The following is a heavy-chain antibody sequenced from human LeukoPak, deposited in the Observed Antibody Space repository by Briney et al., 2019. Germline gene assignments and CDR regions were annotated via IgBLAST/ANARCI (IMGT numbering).Heavy chain of an antibody. CDR3: ARDSCSSTSCRKKWDN. CDR1: GDSISSANYS. D-gene: IGHD2-2*01. V-gene: IGHV4-39*07. Sequence: SETLSLTCTVSGDSISSANYSWGWVRQPPGKGLEWLGGIYCSESTYYNPSLKSRVTISVETSKVQFSLKLSSVTGADTAVYYCARDSCSSTSCRKKWDNWGEGTVVTVSS. J-gene: IGHJ4*02. CDR2: IYCSEST.